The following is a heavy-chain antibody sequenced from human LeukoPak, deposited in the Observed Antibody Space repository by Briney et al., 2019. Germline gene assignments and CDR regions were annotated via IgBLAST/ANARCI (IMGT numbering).Heavy chain of an antibody. CDR3: AKDGLKSGYVTLFDY. V-gene: IGHV3-23*01. CDR2: ISGSGGST. Sequence: GGSLRLSCAASGFTFSSYAMSWVRQAPGKGLEWVSAISGSGGSTYYADSVKGRFTISRDNSKNTLYLQMNSLRAEDTAVYYCAKDGLKSGYVTLFDYWGQGTLVTVSS. CDR1: GFTFSSYA. D-gene: IGHD5-12*01. J-gene: IGHJ4*02.